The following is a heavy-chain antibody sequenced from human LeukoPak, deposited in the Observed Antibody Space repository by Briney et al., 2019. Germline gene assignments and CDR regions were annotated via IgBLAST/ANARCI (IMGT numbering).Heavy chain of an antibody. J-gene: IGHJ4*02. V-gene: IGHV1-46*01. Sequence: ASVKVSCKASGYTFTSYYMHWVRQAPGQGLEWMGIINPSGGSTTYAQKFQGRVTLTRDTSTGTVYMDLSSLRSEDTAAYYCARRDDSRYYFDYWGQGTLVTVSS. D-gene: IGHD3-22*01. CDR3: ARRDDSRYYFDY. CDR1: GYTFTSYY. CDR2: INPSGGST.